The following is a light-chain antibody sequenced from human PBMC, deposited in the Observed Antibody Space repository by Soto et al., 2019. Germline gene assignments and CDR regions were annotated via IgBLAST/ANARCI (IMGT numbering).Light chain of an antibody. Sequence: QSVLTQPRSVSGSPGQSVTISCTGTNSDGGGCNYVSWYQEQPGKAPKLMIYDVSKRPAGVPDRFSGSKSGNTASLTISGLQVEDEAEYFCVSFTTTSTHVFGTGTKVNVL. V-gene: IGLV2-11*01. CDR1: NSDGGGCNY. CDR2: DVS. CDR3: VSFTTTSTHV. J-gene: IGLJ1*01.